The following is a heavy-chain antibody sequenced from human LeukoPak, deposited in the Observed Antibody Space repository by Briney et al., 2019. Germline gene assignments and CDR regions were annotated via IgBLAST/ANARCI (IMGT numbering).Heavy chain of an antibody. CDR2: IIPIFGTA. J-gene: IGHJ4*02. Sequence: PGQGLEWMGGIIPIFGTANYAQKFQGRVTITADESTSTAYMELSSLRSEDTAVYYCARNSYWGQGTLVAVSS. V-gene: IGHV1-69*01. CDR3: ARNSY.